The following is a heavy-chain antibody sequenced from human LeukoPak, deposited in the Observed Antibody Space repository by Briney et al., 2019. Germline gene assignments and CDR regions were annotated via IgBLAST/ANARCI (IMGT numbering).Heavy chain of an antibody. CDR1: GYTFTGYY. V-gene: IGHV1-2*02. J-gene: IGHJ4*02. D-gene: IGHD6-13*01. CDR3: AREGFSPVGAAAVDY. CDR2: INPNSGDT. Sequence: ASVMVSCKASGYTFTGYYMHWVRQAPGQGLEWMGWINPNSGDTKIAQKFQGRVTMTRDTSISTAYMELSSLISDDTAVYYCAREGFSPVGAAAVDYWGQGTLVTVSS.